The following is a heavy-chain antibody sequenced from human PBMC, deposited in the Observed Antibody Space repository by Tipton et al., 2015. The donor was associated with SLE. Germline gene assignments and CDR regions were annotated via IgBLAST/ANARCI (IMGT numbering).Heavy chain of an antibody. V-gene: IGHV4-61*02. CDR2: IYTSGST. Sequence: TLSLTCTVSGGSISSGSYYWSWIRQPAGKGLEWIGRIYTSGSTNYNPSLKSRVTMSVDTSNNHFSLKLSSVTAADTAMYYCARVGGVWFGAPRTAFDIWGQGTLVTVSS. J-gene: IGHJ3*02. D-gene: IGHD3-10*01. CDR3: ARVGGVWFGAPRTAFDI. CDR1: GGSISSGSYY.